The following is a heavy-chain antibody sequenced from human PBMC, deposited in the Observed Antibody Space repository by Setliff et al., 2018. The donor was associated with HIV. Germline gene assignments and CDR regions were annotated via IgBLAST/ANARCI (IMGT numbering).Heavy chain of an antibody. V-gene: IGHV3-23*01. D-gene: IGHD5-18*01. J-gene: IGHJ1*01. Sequence: PGGSLRLSCAASGFTFSTYAMSWVRQAPGKGLEWVSVISGSGTTTYYADSVKGRFTISRDNSKNTLYLQMNSLRAEDTAVYYCAKDAGSYSYVHEYFQHWGQGTLVTVSS. CDR3: AKDAGSYSYVHEYFQH. CDR1: GFTFSTYA. CDR2: ISGSGTTT.